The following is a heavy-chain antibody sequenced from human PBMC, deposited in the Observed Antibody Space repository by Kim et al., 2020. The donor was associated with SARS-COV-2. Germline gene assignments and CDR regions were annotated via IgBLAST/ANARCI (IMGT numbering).Heavy chain of an antibody. D-gene: IGHD3-22*01. J-gene: IGHJ4*02. CDR3: ARYRYDSSGYYPTFDY. CDR1: GGSISSYY. CDR2: IYYSGST. V-gene: IGHV4-59*01. Sequence: SETLSLTCTVSGGSISSYYWSWIRQPPGKGLEWIGYIYYSGSTNYNPSLKSRVTISVDTSKNQFSLKLSSVTAADTAVYYCARYRYDSSGYYPTFDYWGQGTLVTVSS.